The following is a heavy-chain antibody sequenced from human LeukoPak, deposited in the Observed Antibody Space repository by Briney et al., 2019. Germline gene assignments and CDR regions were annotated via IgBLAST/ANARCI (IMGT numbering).Heavy chain of an antibody. J-gene: IGHJ4*02. Sequence: PGRSLRLSCAASGFTFSDYYMTWIRQAPGKGLEWVSYLSISSTYTHYADSVKGRFTISRDNAKNSLYLQMNSLGAEDTAVYYCARAAHYVILTGSPYHFDYWGQGTLVTVSP. CDR3: ARAAHYVILTGSPYHFDY. D-gene: IGHD3-9*01. CDR2: LSISSTYT. V-gene: IGHV3-11*05. CDR1: GFTFSDYY.